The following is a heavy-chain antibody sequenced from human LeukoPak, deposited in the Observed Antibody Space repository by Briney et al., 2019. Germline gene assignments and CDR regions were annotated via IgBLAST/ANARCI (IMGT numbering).Heavy chain of an antibody. Sequence: GGSLRLSCAASGFTFSSYTMNWVRQPPEKGLEWVSNIGTSSTTIYYADSVKGRFTISRDNAKNSLYLQMNSLRADDTAVYYCARFAAGGSYYYYMDVWGKGTTVTVSS. J-gene: IGHJ6*03. D-gene: IGHD6-25*01. V-gene: IGHV3-48*01. CDR3: ARFAAGGSYYYYMDV. CDR1: GFTFSSYT. CDR2: IGTSSTTI.